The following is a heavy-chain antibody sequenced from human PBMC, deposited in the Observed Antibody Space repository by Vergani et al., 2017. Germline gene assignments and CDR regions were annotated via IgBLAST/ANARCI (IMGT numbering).Heavy chain of an antibody. CDR2: INHRGST. D-gene: IGHD1-26*01. CDR1: GGSFSAYY. J-gene: IGHJ4*02. CDR3: AKELSGSYYNYFDY. Sequence: QVQLQQWGAGLLKPSETLSLTCAVYGGSFSAYYWSWIRQPPGKGLEWIGEINHRGSTNYNPSLKSRVTISVDTSKNQFSLKLSSVTAADTAVYYCAKELSGSYYNYFDYWGQGTLVTVSS. V-gene: IGHV4-34*01.